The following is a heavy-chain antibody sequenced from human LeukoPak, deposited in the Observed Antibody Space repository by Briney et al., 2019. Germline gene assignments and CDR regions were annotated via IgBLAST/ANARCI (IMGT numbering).Heavy chain of an antibody. V-gene: IGHV4-59*01. D-gene: IGHD3-16*01. CDR3: ARDRELGS. Sequence: PSETLSLTCIVSGGSISIYYWNCIRQPPGQGLEWIGYIYNSGSTDYNPSLTRRVTISADTSKNQFSLKLTSVTAADTAVYYCARDRELGSWGQGILVTVSS. CDR1: GGSISIYY. J-gene: IGHJ5*02. CDR2: IYNSGST.